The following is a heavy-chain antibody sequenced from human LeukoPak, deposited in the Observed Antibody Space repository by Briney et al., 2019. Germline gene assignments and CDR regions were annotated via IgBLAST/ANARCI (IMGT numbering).Heavy chain of an antibody. V-gene: IGHV3-7*01. CDR3: ARDRSRGARRGLDY. Sequence: GGSLRLSCAASGFTFSNYWMSWVRQAPGKGLEWVANIKQDGSEKYYVDSVKGRFTISRDNAKNSLYLQMNSLRAEDTAVYYCARDRSRGARRGLDYWGQGTLVTVSS. J-gene: IGHJ4*02. CDR1: GFTFSNYW. CDR2: IKQDGSEK. D-gene: IGHD3-10*01.